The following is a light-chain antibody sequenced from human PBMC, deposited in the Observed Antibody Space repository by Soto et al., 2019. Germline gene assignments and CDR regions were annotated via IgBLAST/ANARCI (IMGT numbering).Light chain of an antibody. J-gene: IGLJ2*01. Sequence: QSVLTQPASVSGSPGQSITISCTGTSSDVGGYNYVSWYQQHPGKAPKLMIYDVSNRPSGVSNRFFGSKSGNTASLTISGLQDEDEADYYCSSYTSSSTLVVFGGGTKVTVL. CDR1: SSDVGGYNY. CDR2: DVS. V-gene: IGLV2-14*01. CDR3: SSYTSSSTLVV.